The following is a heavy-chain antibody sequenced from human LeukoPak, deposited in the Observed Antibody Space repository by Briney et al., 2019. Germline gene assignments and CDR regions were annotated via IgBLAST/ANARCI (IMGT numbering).Heavy chain of an antibody. CDR2: INHSGST. J-gene: IGHJ4*02. D-gene: IGHD2-2*01. Sequence: SETLCLTCAVYGGSFSGYYWSWIRQPPGKGLERIGEINHSGSTNYNPSLKSRVTISVDTSKNQFSLKLSSVTAADTAVYYCARGWNCSSTSCYAGFDYWGQGTLVTVSS. CDR1: GGSFSGYY. V-gene: IGHV4-34*01. CDR3: ARGWNCSSTSCYAGFDY.